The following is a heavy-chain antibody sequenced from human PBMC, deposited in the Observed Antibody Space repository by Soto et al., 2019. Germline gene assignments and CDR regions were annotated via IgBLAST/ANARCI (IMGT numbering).Heavy chain of an antibody. J-gene: IGHJ6*02. V-gene: IGHV4-34*01. D-gene: IGHD2-2*01. CDR2: INHSGNT. CDR3: ARDRGDIVLVPAANVSGRPPASTHHYYYYGMDV. CDR1: GGSFSGYY. Sequence: PSETLSLTCAVYGGSFSGYYWSWIRQPPGKGLEWIGEINHSGNTNYNPSPKSRVTISVDTSKNQFSLKLSSVTAADTAVYYCARDRGDIVLVPAANVSGRPPASTHHYYYYGMDVWGQGTTVTVSS.